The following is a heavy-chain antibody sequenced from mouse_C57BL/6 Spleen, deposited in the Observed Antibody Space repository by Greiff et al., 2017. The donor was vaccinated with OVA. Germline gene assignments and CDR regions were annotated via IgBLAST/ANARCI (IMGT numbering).Heavy chain of an antibody. J-gene: IGHJ2*01. V-gene: IGHV5-17*01. Sequence: EVNLVESGGGLVKPGGSLKLSCAASGFTFSDYGMHWVRQAPEQGLEWVAYISSGSSTIYYADTVKGRFTISRDNAKNTLFLQMTSLRSEDTAMYYCASNSFDYWGQGTTLTVSS. D-gene: IGHD2-12*01. CDR3: ASNSFDY. CDR2: ISSGSSTI. CDR1: GFTFSDYG.